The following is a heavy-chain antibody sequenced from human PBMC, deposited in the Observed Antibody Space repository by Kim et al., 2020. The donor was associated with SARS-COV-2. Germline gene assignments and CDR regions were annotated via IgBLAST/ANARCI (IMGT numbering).Heavy chain of an antibody. D-gene: IGHD3-10*01. Sequence: SVKVSCKASGGTFSSYAIGWVRQAPGQGLEWMGGIIPIFGTANYAQKFQGRVTITADESTSTAYMELSSLRSEDTAVYYCARDTGEIDCYYYGMDVWGQGTTVTVSS. V-gene: IGHV1-69*13. CDR2: IIPIFGTA. CDR1: GGTFSSYA. J-gene: IGHJ6*02. CDR3: ARDTGEIDCYYYGMDV.